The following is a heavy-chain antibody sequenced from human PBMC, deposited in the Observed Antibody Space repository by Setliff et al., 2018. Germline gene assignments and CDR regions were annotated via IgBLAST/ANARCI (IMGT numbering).Heavy chain of an antibody. CDR2: THTDGITI. Sequence: GGSLRLSCEASGFTFKTYEMIWVRQAPGKGLERVSKTHTDGITIYSDSVRGRFTISRDSAKNSLHLQMTSLSAEDTAVYYCARRPPYFGMDVWGQGTTVTVSS. J-gene: IGHJ6*02. V-gene: IGHV3-48*03. CDR1: GFTFKTYE. CDR3: ARRPPYFGMDV.